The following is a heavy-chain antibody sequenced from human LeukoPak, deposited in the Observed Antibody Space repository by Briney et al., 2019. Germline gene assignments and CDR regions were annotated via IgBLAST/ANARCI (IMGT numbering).Heavy chain of an antibody. J-gene: IGHJ3*02. CDR3: ARGFFSSSWTYDAFDI. V-gene: IGHV1-8*03. Sequence: ASVKVSCKASGCTFTSYDINWVRQATGQGLEWMGWMNPNSGNTGYAQKFQGRVTITRNTSISTAYMELSSLRSEDTAVYYCARGFFSSSWTYDAFDIWGQGTMVTVSS. CDR1: GCTFTSYD. CDR2: MNPNSGNT. D-gene: IGHD6-13*01.